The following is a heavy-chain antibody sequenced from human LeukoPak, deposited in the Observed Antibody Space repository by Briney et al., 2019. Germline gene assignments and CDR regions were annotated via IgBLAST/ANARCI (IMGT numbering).Heavy chain of an antibody. CDR2: ISSDGSDA. CDR3: ARSGASVGSTWTFDS. V-gene: IGHV3-74*01. D-gene: IGHD3/OR15-3a*01. J-gene: IGHJ4*02. CDR1: GFTFSSYW. Sequence: GGSLRLSCAASGFTFSSYWMHWVRQAPGKGLVWLSRISSDGSDATYADSVKGRFTISRDNAKSTLNLQVDSLRADDSAVYYCARSGASVGSTWTFDSWGQGTLVTVFS.